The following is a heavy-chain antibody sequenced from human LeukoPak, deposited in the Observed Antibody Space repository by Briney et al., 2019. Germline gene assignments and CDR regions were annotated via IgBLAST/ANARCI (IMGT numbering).Heavy chain of an antibody. CDR1: GYTFTSYG. D-gene: IGHD2-15*01. CDR3: AGTSTYCSGGSCYLY. CDR2: ISAYNGNT. J-gene: IGHJ4*02. V-gene: IGHV1-18*01. Sequence: ASVNVSCKASGYTFTSYGISWVRQAPGQGLEWMGWISAYNGNTNYAQTLQGRVTMTTATSTSTAYMQLRSLRSDDTAVYYCAGTSTYCSGGSCYLYWGQGTLVTVSS.